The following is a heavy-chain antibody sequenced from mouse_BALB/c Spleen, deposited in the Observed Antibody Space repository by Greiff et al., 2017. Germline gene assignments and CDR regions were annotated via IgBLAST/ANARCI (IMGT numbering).Heavy chain of an antibody. CDR1: GFTFSSYA. D-gene: IGHD2-4*01. Sequence: EVHLVESGGGLVKPGGSLKLSCAASGFTFSSYAMSWVRQTPEKRLEWVASISSGGSTYYPDSVKGRFTISRDNARNILYLQMSSLRSEDTAMYYCARGYDYDHYYAMDYWGQGTSVTGSS. CDR3: ARGYDYDHYYAMDY. CDR2: ISSGGST. V-gene: IGHV5-6-5*01. J-gene: IGHJ4*01.